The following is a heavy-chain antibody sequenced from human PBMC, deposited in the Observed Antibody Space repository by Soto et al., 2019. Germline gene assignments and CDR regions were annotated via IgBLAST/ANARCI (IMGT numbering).Heavy chain of an antibody. CDR1: GASYSDYA. CDR2: IIPKFSAS. Sequence: QVQLVQSGAEVKKPGSSVRVSCKASGASYSDYAIAWVRQAPGQGLEWMGGIIPKFSASKYAQKFHGRLTITADESTSTAYMELNSLTYEDTAVYYCARRMITFLDFWGQGTLVTVSS. V-gene: IGHV1-69*01. D-gene: IGHD3-16*01. J-gene: IGHJ4*02. CDR3: ARRMITFLDF.